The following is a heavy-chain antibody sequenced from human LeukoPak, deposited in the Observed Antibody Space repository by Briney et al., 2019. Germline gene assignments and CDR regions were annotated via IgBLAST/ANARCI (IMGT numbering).Heavy chain of an antibody. CDR1: GFTFSSYA. D-gene: IGHD2-2*01. J-gene: IGHJ4*02. CDR2: IWYDGYNK. Sequence: GRSLRLSCAASGFTFSSYAMHWVRQAPGKGLEWVAVIWYDGYNKFYADSVKGRLTISRDNSKNTLYLQMNSLRAEDTAVYYCAKETYSTSWQLDSWGQGTLVTVSS. CDR3: AKETYSTSWQLDS. V-gene: IGHV3-33*06.